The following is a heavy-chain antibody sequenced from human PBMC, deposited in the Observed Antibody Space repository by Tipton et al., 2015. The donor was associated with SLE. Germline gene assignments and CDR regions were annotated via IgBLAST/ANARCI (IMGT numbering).Heavy chain of an antibody. CDR1: GGSISSGSYY. CDR3: ARGSTIFGVVI. CDR2: IHYSGST. V-gene: IGHV4-61*01. D-gene: IGHD3-3*01. Sequence: TLSLTCTVSGGSISSGSYYWSWIRQPPGKGLEWIGYIHYSGSTNYNPSLKSRVTISVDTSKNQFSLKLSSVTAADTAVYYCARGSTIFGVVIWGQGTLVTVSS. J-gene: IGHJ4*02.